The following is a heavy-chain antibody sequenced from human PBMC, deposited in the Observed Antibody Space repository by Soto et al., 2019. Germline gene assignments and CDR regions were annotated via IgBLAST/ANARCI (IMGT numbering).Heavy chain of an antibody. J-gene: IGHJ4*02. CDR3: AKGAQGSYDY. CDR1: GFTFSSYG. V-gene: IGHV3-30*18. CDR2: ISYDGSNR. Sequence: GGSLRLSCAASGFTFSSYGMHWVRQAPGKGLEWVAVISYDGSNRYYADSVKGRFTISRDNPKNTLYLQMNSLRAEDTAVYYCAKGAQGSYDYWGQGTLVTVSS.